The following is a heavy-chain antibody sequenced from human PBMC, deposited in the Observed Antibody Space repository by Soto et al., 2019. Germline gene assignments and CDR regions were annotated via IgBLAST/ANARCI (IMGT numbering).Heavy chain of an antibody. D-gene: IGHD2-21*02. CDR1: GYTFTSYG. CDR2: ISAYNGNT. CDR3: ATRRDFYFDY. Sequence: QVQLVQSGAEVKKPGASVKVSCKASGYTFTSYGISWVRQAPGQGPEWLGWISAYNGNTNYARKLQARVTLTTNTSTSTAYMELTSLRPDDTAVYYCATRRDFYFDYWGQGTLVTVSS. J-gene: IGHJ4*02. V-gene: IGHV1-18*01.